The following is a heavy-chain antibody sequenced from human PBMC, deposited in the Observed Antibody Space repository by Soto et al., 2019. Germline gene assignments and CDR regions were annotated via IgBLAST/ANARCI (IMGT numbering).Heavy chain of an antibody. D-gene: IGHD2-2*01. Sequence: SLRLSCAASGFTFSSYAMSWVRQAPGKVLEWVSAISGSGGSTYYADSVKGRFTISRDNSKNTLYLQMNSLRAEDTAVYYCAKDDLVVPATPSYYYYYGMDVWGQGTTVTVSS. V-gene: IGHV3-23*01. CDR1: GFTFSSYA. CDR2: ISGSGGST. J-gene: IGHJ6*02. CDR3: AKDDLVVPATPSYYYYYGMDV.